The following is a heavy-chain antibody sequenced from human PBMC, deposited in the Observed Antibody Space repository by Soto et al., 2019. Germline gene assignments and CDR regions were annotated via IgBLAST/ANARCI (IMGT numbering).Heavy chain of an antibody. D-gene: IGHD2-15*01. Sequence: GGSLRLSCAASGFTFRDYSLNWVRQAPGKGLEWVSSISSKSTFIHYADSVEGRFTISRDNAKNSLYLQMDSLRDDDTAVYFCARLGISALDSWGQGALVTVSS. CDR1: GFTFRDYS. J-gene: IGHJ5*01. CDR3: ARLGISALDS. CDR2: ISSKSTFI. V-gene: IGHV3-21*01.